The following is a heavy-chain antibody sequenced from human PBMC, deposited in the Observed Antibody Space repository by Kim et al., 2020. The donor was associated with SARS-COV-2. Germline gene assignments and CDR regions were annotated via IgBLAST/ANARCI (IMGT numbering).Heavy chain of an antibody. D-gene: IGHD3-22*01. CDR1: GFTFSSYS. Sequence: GVSLRLSCAASGFTFSSYSMNWVRQAPGKGLEWVSSISSSSSYIYYADSVKGRFTISRDNAKNSLYLQMNSLRAEDTAVYYCAREERNYYDSSGYSFDYWGQGTLVTVSS. J-gene: IGHJ4*02. CDR3: AREERNYYDSSGYSFDY. V-gene: IGHV3-21*01. CDR2: ISSSSSYI.